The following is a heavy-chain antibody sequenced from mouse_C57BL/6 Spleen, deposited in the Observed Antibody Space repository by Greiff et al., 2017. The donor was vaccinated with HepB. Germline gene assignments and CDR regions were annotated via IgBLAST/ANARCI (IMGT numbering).Heavy chain of an antibody. J-gene: IGHJ4*01. CDR3: ARSTMAYYYAMDY. CDR1: GFTFSDYG. V-gene: IGHV5-17*01. CDR2: ISSGSSTI. Sequence: EVQLVESGGGLVKPGGSLKLSCAASGFTFSDYGMHWVRQSPEKGLEWVAYISSGSSTIYYADTVKGRFTISRDNAKNTLFLQMTSLRSEDTAMYYCARSTMAYYYAMDYWGQGTSVTVSS. D-gene: IGHD2-1*01.